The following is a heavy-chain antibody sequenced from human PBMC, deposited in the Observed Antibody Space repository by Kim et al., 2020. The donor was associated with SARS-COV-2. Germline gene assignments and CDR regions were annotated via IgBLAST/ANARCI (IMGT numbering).Heavy chain of an antibody. D-gene: IGHD6-19*01. CDR3: ARGYSSGWAYFDY. J-gene: IGHJ4*02. V-gene: IGHV4-39*01. Sequence: YNPSLKSRVTISVDTSKNQFSLKLSSVTAADTAVYYCARGYSSGWAYFDYWGQGTLVTVSS.